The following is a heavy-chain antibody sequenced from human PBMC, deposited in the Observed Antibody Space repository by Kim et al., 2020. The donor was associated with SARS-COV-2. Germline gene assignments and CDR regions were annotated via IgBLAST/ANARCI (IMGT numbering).Heavy chain of an antibody. D-gene: IGHD1-26*01. V-gene: IGHV3-48*02. J-gene: IGHJ2*01. CDR1: TFIFSSHS. CDR2: ISSSSDAI. CDR3: ARDYYSGSAGGHLDL. Sequence: GGSLRLSCVASTFIFSSHSMNWVRQAPGNGPEWVSHISSSSDAIHYADPVKGRFTVSRDNAKNSLYLQMSSLRDQDTAVYYCARDYYSGSAGGHLDLWGRGTLVTVSS.